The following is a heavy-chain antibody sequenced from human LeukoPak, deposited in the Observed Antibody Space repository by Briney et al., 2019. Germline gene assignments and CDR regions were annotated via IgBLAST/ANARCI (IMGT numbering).Heavy chain of an antibody. D-gene: IGHD5-18*01. J-gene: IGHJ6*03. V-gene: IGHV4-38-2*02. CDR3: ARVRRYSYGLTSGYDHGYYYYYMDV. CDR2: IYHSGST. CDR1: GYSISSGYY. Sequence: SETLSLTCTVSGYSISSGYYWGWIRQPPGKGLEWIGSIYHSGSTYYNPSLKSRVTISVDTSKNQFSLKLSSVTAADTAVYYCARVRRYSYGLTSGYDHGYYYYYMDVWGKGTTVTVSS.